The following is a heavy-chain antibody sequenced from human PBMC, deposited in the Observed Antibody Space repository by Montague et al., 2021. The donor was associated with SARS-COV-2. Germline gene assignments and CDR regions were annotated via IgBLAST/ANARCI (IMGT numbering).Heavy chain of an antibody. CDR2: RYQNGAT. Sequence: SETLSLTCSVSGFSISSGYYWGWIRQTPGKGLEWIGSRYQNGATYYSPSLKRPVTILLDTSKNQFSLSLTSVTAADTAVYYCAGSGVGIFDFSYFDSWGQGSLAIVSS. V-gene: IGHV4-38-2*02. CDR1: GFSISSGYY. CDR3: AGSGVGIFDFSYFDS. D-gene: IGHD3-3*01. J-gene: IGHJ4*02.